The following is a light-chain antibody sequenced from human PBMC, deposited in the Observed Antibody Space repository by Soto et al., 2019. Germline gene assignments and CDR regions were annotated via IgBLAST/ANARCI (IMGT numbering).Light chain of an antibody. J-gene: IGKJ4*01. CDR1: QGIRND. V-gene: IGKV1-6*01. Sequence: AIQMTQSPSSLSASVGDRVTITCRASQGIRNDLGWYQQKPGKAPKLLIYAAFSLQSGVPSRFSGRGSGTDFTLTISSLQPEDFATYYCLQDYNYPLTFGGGTKVEIK. CDR2: AAF. CDR3: LQDYNYPLT.